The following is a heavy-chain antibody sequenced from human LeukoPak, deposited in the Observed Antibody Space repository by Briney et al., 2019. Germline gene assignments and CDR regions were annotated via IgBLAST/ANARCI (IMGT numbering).Heavy chain of an antibody. CDR2: IYYSGTT. CDR3: ARDNC. J-gene: IGHJ4*02. CDR1: GGSVSSGDYY. V-gene: IGHV4-30-4*01. Sequence: SETLSLTCTVSGGSVSSGDYYWSWIRQPPGKGLEWIGYIYYSGTTDYNPSLKSRLTISVDTSKNQFSLKLSSVTGADTAVYYCARDNCWGQGTLVTVSS.